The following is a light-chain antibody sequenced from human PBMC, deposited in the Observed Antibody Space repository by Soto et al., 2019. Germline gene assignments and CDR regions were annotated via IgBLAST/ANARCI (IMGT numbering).Light chain of an antibody. J-gene: IGKJ4*01. CDR3: QQYDNLPLT. CDR2: DAS. Sequence: GDRVTITCQAGQDINNYLNWYQHKPGKAPKLLIYDASNLETGVPSRFSGSGSGTHFTFTISSLQPEDIATYFCQQYDNLPLTFGGGPRWRSN. CDR1: QDINNY. V-gene: IGKV1-33*01.